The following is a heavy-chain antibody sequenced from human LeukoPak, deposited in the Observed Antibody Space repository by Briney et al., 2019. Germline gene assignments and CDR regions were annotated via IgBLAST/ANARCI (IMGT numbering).Heavy chain of an antibody. CDR1: GDSVSSSSAA. Sequence: SQTLSLTCAISGDSVSSSSAAWNWIRQSPSRGLEWLGRTYYRSRWYNDYAVSVKSRLTIDPDTYTNPISLQRNSATPEDTAVYYCARDGLGGSYYDYWGQGILGTASS. V-gene: IGHV6-1*01. J-gene: IGHJ4*02. D-gene: IGHD1-26*01. CDR2: TYYRSRWYN. CDR3: ARDGLGGSYYDY.